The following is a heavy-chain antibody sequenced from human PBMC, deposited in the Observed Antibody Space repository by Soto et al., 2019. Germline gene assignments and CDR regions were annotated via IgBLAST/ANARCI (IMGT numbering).Heavy chain of an antibody. CDR2: IIPIFGTA. CDR1: GGTFSSYA. D-gene: IGHD3-16*02. Sequence: SVKVSCKASGGTFSSYAISWVRQAPGQGLEWMGGIIPIFGTANYAQKFQGRVTITADKSTSTAYMELSSLRSEDTAVYYCARDRSYDYVWGSYREKSYYFDYWGQGTLVTVSS. J-gene: IGHJ4*02. V-gene: IGHV1-69*06. CDR3: ARDRSYDYVWGSYREKSYYFDY.